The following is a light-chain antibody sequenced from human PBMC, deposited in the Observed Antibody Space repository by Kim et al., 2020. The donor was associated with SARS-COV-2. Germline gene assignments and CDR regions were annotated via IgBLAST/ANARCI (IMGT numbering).Light chain of an antibody. J-gene: IGKJ2*01. CDR3: QQYGSSPPMYT. V-gene: IGKV3-20*01. Sequence: PWEIAALSCRASQSVSSGYLAWYQQNPGQPPRLLIYGASSRATGIPDRFSGSGSGTDFTLTISRLEPEDFAVYYWQQYGSSPPMYTFGQGTKLEI. CDR1: QSVSSGY. CDR2: GAS.